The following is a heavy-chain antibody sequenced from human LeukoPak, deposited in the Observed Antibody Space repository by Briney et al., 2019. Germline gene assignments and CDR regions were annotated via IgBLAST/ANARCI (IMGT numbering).Heavy chain of an antibody. Sequence: GGSLRLSCEASGFXFSTYSINWVRQAPGKGLEWVSFISSGSTTIYYADSVKGRFTISRDNAKNSLYLQMNSLRDEDTAVYYCARGLAGRFDYWGQGTLVTVSS. CDR3: ARGLAGRFDY. CDR2: ISSGSTTI. CDR1: GFXFSTYS. D-gene: IGHD2-15*01. J-gene: IGHJ4*02. V-gene: IGHV3-48*02.